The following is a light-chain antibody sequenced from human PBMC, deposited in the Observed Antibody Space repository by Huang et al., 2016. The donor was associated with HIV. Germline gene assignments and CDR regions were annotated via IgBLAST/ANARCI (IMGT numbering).Light chain of an antibody. V-gene: IGKV1-39*01. CDR1: QSLNNY. Sequence: DIQMTQSPSFLSASVGDRVTITCRASQSLNNYLNWYQQKAGKAPKLLMYAASTLESGVPSRFRGSGSGTEFTLTIGSLQPEDIATYYCQQTFSIPLTFGGGTKVEI. CDR3: QQTFSIPLT. CDR2: AAS. J-gene: IGKJ4*01.